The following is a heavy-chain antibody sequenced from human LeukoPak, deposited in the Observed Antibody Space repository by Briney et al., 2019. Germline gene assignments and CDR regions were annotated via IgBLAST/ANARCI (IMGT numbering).Heavy chain of an antibody. CDR2: FDPEENKR. Sequence: GASVKVSCKVSGYTLTELCIHWVRQAPGKGLEWMGGFDPEENKRIYAQKFKGRVTMTEDTSTDTAYMELSSLRFEDTAVYFCAKGPPGSDNDWYFDLWGRGTLATVSS. CDR1: GYTLTELC. J-gene: IGHJ2*01. V-gene: IGHV1-24*01. CDR3: AKGPPGSDNDWYFDL. D-gene: IGHD6-19*01.